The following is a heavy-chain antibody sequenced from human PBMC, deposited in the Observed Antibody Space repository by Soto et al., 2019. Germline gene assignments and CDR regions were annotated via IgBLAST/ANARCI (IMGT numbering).Heavy chain of an antibody. CDR3: ARGSTSWYFDF. CDR2: ISGSGDSK. Sequence: PGGSLRLSCAASGFTFSSYALSWVRQGPGKGLEWVSGISGSGDSKHYSDSLKGRFTISRDNSKNSLTLQMSGLRAEDTAVYYCARGSTSWYFDFWGQGTLVTVSS. J-gene: IGHJ4*02. CDR1: GFTFSSYA. D-gene: IGHD2-2*01. V-gene: IGHV3-23*01.